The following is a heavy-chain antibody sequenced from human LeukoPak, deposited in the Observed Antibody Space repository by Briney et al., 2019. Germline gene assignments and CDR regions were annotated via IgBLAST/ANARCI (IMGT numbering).Heavy chain of an antibody. D-gene: IGHD3-10*01. CDR3: ARGTSFYGPNDY. Sequence: ASVTVSCTASGYTFTSYGISWVRQAPGQGLEWMGWISAYNGNTNYAQKLQGRVTMTTDTSTSTAYMELRSLRSDDTAVYYCARGTSFYGPNDYWGQGTLVTVSS. CDR2: ISAYNGNT. CDR1: GYTFTSYG. J-gene: IGHJ4*02. V-gene: IGHV1-18*01.